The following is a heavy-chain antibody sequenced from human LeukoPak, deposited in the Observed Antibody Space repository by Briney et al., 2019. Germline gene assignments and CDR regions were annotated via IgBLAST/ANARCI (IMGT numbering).Heavy chain of an antibody. CDR3: ARIVPYNYGYIDY. J-gene: IGHJ4*02. Sequence: SETLSLTCTVSGGSISSYYWSWIRQPPGKGLEWIGYIYYTGSTNYNPSLKSRVTISVDTSKNQFSLKLTYVTAADTAVYYCARIVPYNYGYIDYWGQGTLVTVSS. V-gene: IGHV4-59*01. CDR1: GGSISSYY. CDR2: IYYTGST. D-gene: IGHD5-24*01.